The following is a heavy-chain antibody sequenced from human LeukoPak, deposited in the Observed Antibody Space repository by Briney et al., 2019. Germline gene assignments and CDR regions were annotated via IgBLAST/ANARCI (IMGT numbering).Heavy chain of an antibody. Sequence: PGGSLRLSCAASGFTFSKYWTLWVRQAPGKGLESVSRINTDGTVTTYADSVKGRFTVSRDNADNTMFLQTNSVRDEDTAVYYCATKQWLAPPPDSWGQGTPVTVSS. CDR1: GFTFSKYW. D-gene: IGHD6-19*01. CDR2: INTDGTVT. CDR3: ATKQWLAPPPDS. J-gene: IGHJ4*02. V-gene: IGHV3-74*01.